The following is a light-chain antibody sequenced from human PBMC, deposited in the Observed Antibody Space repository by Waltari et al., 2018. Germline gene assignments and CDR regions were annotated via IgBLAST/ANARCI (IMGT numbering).Light chain of an antibody. CDR1: NSDIGAYNY. J-gene: IGLJ2*01. V-gene: IGLV2-11*01. Sequence: SALTQPRSVSGSPGQSVTISCTGSNSDIGAYNYVSWYQQHPGRAPKLMIYDVNKRPRGVPRRLSGSKSGNTASLTISGLQAEDETDYYCCSYAGSRELVFGGGTKLTVL. CDR2: DVN. CDR3: CSYAGSRELV.